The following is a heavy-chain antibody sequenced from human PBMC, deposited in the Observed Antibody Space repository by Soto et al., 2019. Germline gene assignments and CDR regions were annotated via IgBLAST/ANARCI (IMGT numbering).Heavy chain of an antibody. CDR3: ARDSPIGSTFSGSDAIDS. CDR2: TIPLLNVA. J-gene: IGHJ4*02. D-gene: IGHD5-12*01. CDR1: GGTFSTST. Sequence: QVQLVQSGAEVKKPGSSVKVSCKASGGTFSTSTFTWVRQAPGQGLEWMGRTIPLLNVADYAQDFQGRLTLNAXKXTXTSXMELPSLTSKDTAVYYCARDSPIGSTFSGSDAIDSWGQGTLVTVSS. V-gene: IGHV1-69*08.